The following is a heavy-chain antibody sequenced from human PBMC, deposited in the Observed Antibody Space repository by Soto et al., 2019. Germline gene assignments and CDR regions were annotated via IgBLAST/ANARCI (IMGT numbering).Heavy chain of an antibody. J-gene: IGHJ5*02. V-gene: IGHV1-18*01. CDR1: GYTFTSYG. CDR2: ISGYNGNT. D-gene: IGHD6-6*01. Sequence: GASVKVSCKASGYTFTSYGITWVRQAPGQGLEWMGWISGYNGNTNYAQKFQGRVTMTTDTSTSTAYMELRSLRSDDTAVYYCARGTYSTSSIRWFDPWGQGTLVTVSS. CDR3: ARGTYSTSSIRWFDP.